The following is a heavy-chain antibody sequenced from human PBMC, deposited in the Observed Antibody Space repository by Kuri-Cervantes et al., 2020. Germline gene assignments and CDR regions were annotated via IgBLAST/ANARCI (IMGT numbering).Heavy chain of an antibody. Sequence: GSLRLSCTVSGGSISSGGYYWSWIRQPPGKGLEWIGYIYYSGSTNYNPSPKSRVTISVDTSKNQFSLKLTSVTAADTAVYYCARDLGDCSGGSCYYYYGMDVWGQGTTVTVSS. CDR2: IYYSGST. CDR1: GGSISSGGYY. V-gene: IGHV4-61*08. J-gene: IGHJ6*02. D-gene: IGHD2-15*01. CDR3: ARDLGDCSGGSCYYYYGMDV.